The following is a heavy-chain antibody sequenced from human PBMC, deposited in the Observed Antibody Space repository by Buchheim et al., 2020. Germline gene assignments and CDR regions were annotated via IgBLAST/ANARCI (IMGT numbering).Heavy chain of an antibody. CDR1: GFTFSSYS. CDR3: AIRGEVYWYFDL. V-gene: IGHV3-21*01. J-gene: IGHJ2*01. D-gene: IGHD3-10*01. Sequence: EVQLVESGGGLVKPGGSLRLSCAASGFTFSSYSINWVRQAPGRGLEWVSSITSSSNYIDYADSVRGRFTISRDDAKNSLYLQMNSLRAEDTAVYYCAIRGEVYWYFDLWGRGTL. CDR2: ITSSSNYI.